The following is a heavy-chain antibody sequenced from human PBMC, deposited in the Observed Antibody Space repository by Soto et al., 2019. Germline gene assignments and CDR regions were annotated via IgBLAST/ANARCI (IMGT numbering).Heavy chain of an antibody. J-gene: IGHJ3*01. Sequence: ASVKVSCKASGYTFTNYGISWVRQAPGQGPEWMGWISGYNGVTKYAQKFQGRVTMTTDTSTSTAYMELRSLRSDDTAVYYCARGLQWNYAFDRWGQGTMVTVSS. CDR3: ARGLQWNYAFDR. CDR1: GYTFTNYG. V-gene: IGHV1-18*01. CDR2: ISGYNGVT. D-gene: IGHD1-7*01.